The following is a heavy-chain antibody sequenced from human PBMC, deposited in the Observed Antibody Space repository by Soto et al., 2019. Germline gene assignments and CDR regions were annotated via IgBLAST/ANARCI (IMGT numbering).Heavy chain of an antibody. Sequence: PGESMKISCEGSGFSFSKYKIGWVRQMPGKGLEWMGIINPGDSDTRYSPSFQGQVTISADKSISTAYLQWSTLKASDTATYYCATFYGGSDYYCYGMYVWGQGTSDTVS. D-gene: IGHD4-17*01. CDR3: ATFYGGSDYYCYGMYV. J-gene: IGHJ6*02. CDR1: GFSFSKYK. CDR2: INPGDSDT. V-gene: IGHV5-51*01.